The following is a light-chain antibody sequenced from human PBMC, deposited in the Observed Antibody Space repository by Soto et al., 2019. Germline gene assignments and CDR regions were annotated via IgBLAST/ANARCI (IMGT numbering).Light chain of an antibody. Sequence: EVVLTQSPGTLSLSPGERATLSCRASQSVSRSYLAWYQQKPGQAPRLLIYGASSRAAGGPARFSGSGSGTDFTLTISRLEPEDFAVYSCQQYGSSPWTFGQGTKVEIK. CDR1: QSVSRSY. CDR2: GAS. V-gene: IGKV3-20*01. J-gene: IGKJ1*01. CDR3: QQYGSSPWT.